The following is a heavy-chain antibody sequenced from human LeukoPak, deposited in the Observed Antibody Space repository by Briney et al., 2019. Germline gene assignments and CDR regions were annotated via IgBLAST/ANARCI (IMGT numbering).Heavy chain of an antibody. CDR1: GYTFTSSD. V-gene: IGHV1-8*01. D-gene: IGHD4-23*01. Sequence: ASVKVSCTAPGYTFTSSDINWVRQATGQGLEWMGWMSPNSGNTAYAQKFQGRVTMTRNTAISTAYMELSSLGSEDTAVYYCARGLPIRGSSRFDPWGQGTLVTVSS. CDR2: MSPNSGNT. CDR3: ARGLPIRGSSRFDP. J-gene: IGHJ5*02.